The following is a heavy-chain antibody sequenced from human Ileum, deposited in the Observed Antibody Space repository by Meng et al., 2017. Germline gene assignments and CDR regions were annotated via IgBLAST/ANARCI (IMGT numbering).Heavy chain of an antibody. CDR1: GGSITSGDYY. CDR2: IFYTGAT. V-gene: IGHV4-30-4*01. J-gene: IGHJ4*02. CDR3: VSERRRSYFFDY. Sequence: QVQLQESGPGLVKPSQTLSSNCTVSGGSITSGDYYWSWIRQPPGKGLEWFGYIFYTGATYSNPSLKSRVTVSLDTSKSQFSLKLSSVTAADTAIYYCVSERRRSYFFDYWGQGTLVTVSS.